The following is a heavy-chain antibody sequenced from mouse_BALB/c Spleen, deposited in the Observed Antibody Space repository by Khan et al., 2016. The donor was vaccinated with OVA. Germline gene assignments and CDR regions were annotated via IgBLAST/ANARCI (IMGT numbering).Heavy chain of an antibody. J-gene: IGHJ3*01. Sequence: IQLVQSGPELMKPGASVKISCKASGYSFTSYYIHWVMQSHGKSLEWIGYIDPFSGDTTYNQKFKGKATLTVDKSSSTAYIHLSSLTSEDSAVYYCTRHGYVAWFTYWGQGTLVTVSA. CDR1: GYSFTSYY. V-gene: IGHV1S135*01. CDR2: IDPFSGDT. D-gene: IGHD2-2*01. CDR3: TRHGYVAWFTY.